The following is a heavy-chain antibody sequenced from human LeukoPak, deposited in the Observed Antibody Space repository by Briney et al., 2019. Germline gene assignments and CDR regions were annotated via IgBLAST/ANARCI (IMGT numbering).Heavy chain of an antibody. V-gene: IGHV1-24*01. J-gene: IGHJ4*02. CDR3: ATDRPRNYGSGSYYSFDY. CDR1: GYTLTELP. CDR2: FDPEDGET. Sequence: ASVKVSCKVSGYTLTELPMHWVRQAPGKGLEWMGGFDPEDGETIYAQKFQGRVTMTEDTSTDTAYMELSSLRSEDTAVYYCATDRPRNYGSGSYYSFDYWGQGTLVTVSS. D-gene: IGHD3-10*01.